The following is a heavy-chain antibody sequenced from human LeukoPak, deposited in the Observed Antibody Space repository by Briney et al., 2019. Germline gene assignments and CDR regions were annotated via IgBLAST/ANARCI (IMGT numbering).Heavy chain of an antibody. D-gene: IGHD3-22*01. Sequence: GGSLRLSCAASGFTFSSYSMNWVRQAPGKGLEWVSSISSSSSYIYYADSVKGRFTISRDNAKNSLYLQMNSLRAEDTAMYYCARDMGYYDSSGSFDYWGQGTMVTVSS. CDR2: ISSSSSYI. V-gene: IGHV3-21*01. J-gene: IGHJ4*02. CDR1: GFTFSSYS. CDR3: ARDMGYYDSSGSFDY.